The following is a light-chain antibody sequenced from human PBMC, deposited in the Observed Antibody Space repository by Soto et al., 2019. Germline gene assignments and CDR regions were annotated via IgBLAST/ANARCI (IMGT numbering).Light chain of an antibody. J-gene: IGKJ2*01. Sequence: EIVLTQSPGTLSLSPGERATLSCRASQSVSSSYLGWYQQKPGQAPRLLIYGASSRATGIPDRFSGSGSGTDFTPTISRLEPADFSVYYCQRYGSSPLYSFGQGTKLEIK. CDR1: QSVSSSY. CDR2: GAS. CDR3: QRYGSSPLYS. V-gene: IGKV3-20*01.